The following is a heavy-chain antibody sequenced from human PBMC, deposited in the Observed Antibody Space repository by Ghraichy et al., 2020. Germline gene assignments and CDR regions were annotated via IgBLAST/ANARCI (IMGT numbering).Heavy chain of an antibody. D-gene: IGHD1-26*01. CDR1: GFTFSSYW. J-gene: IGHJ6*02. V-gene: IGHV3-74*01. CDR2: INSDGSST. CDR3: ARNKWELLRYYYYGMDV. Sequence: GESLNISCAASGFTFSSYWMHWVRQAPGKGLVWVSRINSDGSSTSYADSVKGRFTISRDNAKNTLYLQMNSLRAEDTAVYYCARNKWELLRYYYYGMDVWGQGTTVTVSS.